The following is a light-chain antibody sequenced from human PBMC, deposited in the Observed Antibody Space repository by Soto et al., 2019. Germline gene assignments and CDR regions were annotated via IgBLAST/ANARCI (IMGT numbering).Light chain of an antibody. V-gene: IGLV1-40*01. J-gene: IGLJ1*01. CDR3: QSYDNSLTGFYV. CDR1: TSNIGAGYD. CDR2: GTT. Sequence: QSVLTQPPSVSAAPGQKVTISCSGSTSNIGAGYDVHWYRQLPGTAPKLLIYGTTKRPSGVPDRFSGSKSASSASLAITGLQTEDEADYYCQSYDNSLTGFYVFGTGTKVTVL.